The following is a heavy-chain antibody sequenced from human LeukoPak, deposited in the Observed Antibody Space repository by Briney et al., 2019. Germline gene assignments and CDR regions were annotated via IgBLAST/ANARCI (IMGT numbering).Heavy chain of an antibody. CDR2: ISYDGSNK. CDR1: GFTFSSYG. D-gene: IGHD4-17*01. J-gene: IGHJ4*02. CDR3: AKDPTSRAYGDYEGYFDY. Sequence: PGGSLRLSCAASGFTFSSYGMHWVRQAPGKGLEWVAVISYDGSNKYYADSVKGRFTISRDNSKNTLYLQMNSLRAEDTAVYYCAKDPTSRAYGDYEGYFDYWGQGTLVTVSS. V-gene: IGHV3-30*18.